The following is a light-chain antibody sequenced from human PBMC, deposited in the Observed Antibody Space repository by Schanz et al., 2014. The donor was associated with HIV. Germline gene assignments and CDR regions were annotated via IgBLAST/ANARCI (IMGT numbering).Light chain of an antibody. Sequence: EIVLTQSPGTLSLSPGERATLSCRASQSLSSLAWYQQKPGQAPRLLIHGASTRATGIPGRFSGSGSGTEFTLTISSLQSEDFAVYYCQQYGSSFGPGTKVDIK. J-gene: IGKJ3*01. CDR2: GAS. V-gene: IGKV3-20*01. CDR1: QSLSS. CDR3: QQYGSS.